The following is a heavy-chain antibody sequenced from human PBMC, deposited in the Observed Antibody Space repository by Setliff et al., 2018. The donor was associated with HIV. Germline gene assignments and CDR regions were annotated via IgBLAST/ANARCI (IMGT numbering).Heavy chain of an antibody. Sequence: GSLRLSCAASGFIFTNHWMHWVRQAPGKGLVWVSRINSDGSSADYADSVKGRFTISRDNAKNTLYLQTSSLRADDTAVYYCARDADPHIGMAGDSFDYWGQGTLVTAPQ. CDR1: GFIFTNHW. V-gene: IGHV3-74*01. J-gene: IGHJ4*02. CDR2: INSDGSSA. D-gene: IGHD6-19*01. CDR3: ARDADPHIGMAGDSFDY.